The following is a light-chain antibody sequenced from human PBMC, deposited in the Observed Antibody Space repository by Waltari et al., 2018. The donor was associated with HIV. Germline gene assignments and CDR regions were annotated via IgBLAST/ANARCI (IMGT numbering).Light chain of an antibody. CDR3: QQYYHWPRT. J-gene: IGKJ1*01. CDR2: YAF. Sequence: EVVMTQSPATLGVSPGERVTLSCRTSQNVKSNLAWYQQKPVEAPRLLIQYAFTTTSGVAARFSGSGSGTYFTLTISSLQSEDFAVYYCQQYYHWPRTFGQGTRV. V-gene: IGKV3D-15*01. CDR1: QNVKSN.